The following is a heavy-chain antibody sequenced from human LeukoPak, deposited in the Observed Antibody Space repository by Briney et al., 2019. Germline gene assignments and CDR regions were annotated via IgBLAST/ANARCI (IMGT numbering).Heavy chain of an antibody. J-gene: IGHJ4*02. D-gene: IGHD3-22*01. Sequence: GSLKLSWAASGFTFSSYAMHWVRQAPSQGLEWVAVILYDGSNKYYADSVKGRFTISRDNSKNTLYLQMNSLRAEDTAVYYCARAAPYDSSGYPSGFDYWGQGTLVTVSS. V-gene: IGHV3-30-3*01. CDR3: ARAAPYDSSGYPSGFDY. CDR1: GFTFSSYA. CDR2: ILYDGSNK.